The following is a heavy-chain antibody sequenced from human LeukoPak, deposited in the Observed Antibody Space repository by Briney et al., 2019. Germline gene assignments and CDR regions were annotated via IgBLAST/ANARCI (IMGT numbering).Heavy chain of an antibody. D-gene: IGHD2-21*01. Sequence: SVKVSCKASGGTFSSYAISWVRQAPGQGLEWMGGIIPIFGTANYAQKFQGRVTITADKSTSTAYMELSSLRSEDTAVYYCARVRGEQYYFDYWGQGTLVTVSS. V-gene: IGHV1-69*06. CDR1: GGTFSSYA. J-gene: IGHJ4*02. CDR2: IIPIFGTA. CDR3: ARVRGEQYYFDY.